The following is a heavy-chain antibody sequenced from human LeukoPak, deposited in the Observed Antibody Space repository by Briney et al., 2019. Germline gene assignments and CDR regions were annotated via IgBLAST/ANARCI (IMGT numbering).Heavy chain of an antibody. J-gene: IGHJ4*02. D-gene: IGHD3-3*01. CDR3: ASFWSGYFDY. CDR1: DISFSTYW. Sequence: PEGSLRLSCVASDISFSTYWMSWVRQAPGKGLEWVANMREDGSQIYYVDSVKGRFTISRDNAKNSLYLQMHSLRAEDTAVYFCASFWSGYFDYWGRGTLVTVSS. V-gene: IGHV3-7*01. CDR2: MREDGSQI.